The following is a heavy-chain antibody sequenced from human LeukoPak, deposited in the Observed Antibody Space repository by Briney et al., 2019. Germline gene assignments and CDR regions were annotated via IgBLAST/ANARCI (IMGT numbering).Heavy chain of an antibody. CDR1: GGSISSYY. J-gene: IGHJ5*02. CDR3: ARGGYYYDSTGWFDP. CDR2: IYYSGST. V-gene: IGHV4-59*01. D-gene: IGHD3-22*01. Sequence: PSETLSLTCTVSGGSISSYYWSWLRQPPGKGLEWIGYIYYSGSTNYNPSLKSRVTISVDTSKNQFSLKLSSVTAADTAVYYCARGGYYYDSTGWFDPWGQGTLVTVSS.